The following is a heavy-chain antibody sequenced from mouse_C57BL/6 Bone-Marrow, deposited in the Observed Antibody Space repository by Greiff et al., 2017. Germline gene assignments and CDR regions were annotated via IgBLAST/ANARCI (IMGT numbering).Heavy chain of an antibody. CDR3: ARSYYYGSSLDY. CDR2: INPNYGTT. V-gene: IGHV1-39*01. J-gene: IGHJ2*01. CDR1: GYSFTDYN. D-gene: IGHD1-1*01. Sequence: VQLQQSGPELVKPGASVKISCKASGYSFTDYNMNWVKQSNGQSLEWIGVINPNYGTTSYNQKFKSKATLTVDQSSSTAYMQLNSLTSEDSAVYDCARSYYYGSSLDYWGQGTTLTVSS.